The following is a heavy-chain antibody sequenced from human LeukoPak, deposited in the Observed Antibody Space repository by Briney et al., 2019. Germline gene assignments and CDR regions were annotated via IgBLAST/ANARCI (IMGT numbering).Heavy chain of an antibody. CDR3: AREGYYYGSGP. CDR2: IYYSGST. J-gene: IGHJ5*02. CDR1: GGSISSYY. D-gene: IGHD3-10*01. Sequence: SETLPLTCTVSGGSISSYYWSWIRQPPGKGLEWIGYIYYSGSTNYNPSLKSRVTISVDTSKNQFSLKLSSVTAADTAVYYCAREGYYYGSGPWGQGTLVTVSS. V-gene: IGHV4-59*01.